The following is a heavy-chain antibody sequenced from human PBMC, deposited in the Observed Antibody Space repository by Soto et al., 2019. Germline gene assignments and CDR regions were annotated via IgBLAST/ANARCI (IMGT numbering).Heavy chain of an antibody. J-gene: IGHJ6*02. Sequence: GGSLRLSCAASGFTFSSYAMSWVRQAPGKGLEWVSAISGSGGSTYYADSVKGRFTISRDNSKNTLYLQMNSLRAEDTAVYYCAKDLSTSRTGSTSPNYYYYGMDVWGQGTTVTVSS. CDR1: GFTFSSYA. CDR2: ISGSGGST. D-gene: IGHD1-7*01. CDR3: AKDLSTSRTGSTSPNYYYYGMDV. V-gene: IGHV3-23*01.